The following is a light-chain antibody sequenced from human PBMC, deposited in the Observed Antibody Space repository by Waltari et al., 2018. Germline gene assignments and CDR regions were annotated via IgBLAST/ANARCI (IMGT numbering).Light chain of an antibody. CDR3: LQDSFYPHT. J-gene: IGKJ2*01. V-gene: IGKV1-17*01. Sequence: DIQMTQSPSSLSASVGDRVTITCRASQSISSYLNWYQQRPGKAPKLLIYAASSLQSGVPSRFSGSGSGTEFSLTISSLQPEDIATYYCLQDSFYPHTFGQGTKVEIK. CDR2: AAS. CDR1: QSISSY.